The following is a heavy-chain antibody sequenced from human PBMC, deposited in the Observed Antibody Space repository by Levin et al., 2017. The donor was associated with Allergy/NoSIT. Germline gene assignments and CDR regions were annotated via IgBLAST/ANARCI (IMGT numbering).Heavy chain of an antibody. CDR1: GGSISSYY. CDR2: IYYSGST. V-gene: IGHV4-59*01. Sequence: SETLSLTCTVSGGSISSYYWSWIRQPPGKGLEWIGYIYYSGSTNYNPSLKSRVTISVDTSKNQFSLKLSSVTAADTAVYYCARARGYCSSTSCYRLYYYYGMDVWGQGTTVTVSS. CDR3: ARARGYCSSTSCYRLYYYYGMDV. J-gene: IGHJ6*02. D-gene: IGHD2-2*03.